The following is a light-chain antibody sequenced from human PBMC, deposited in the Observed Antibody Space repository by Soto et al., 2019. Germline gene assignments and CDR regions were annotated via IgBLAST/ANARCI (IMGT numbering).Light chain of an antibody. J-gene: IGLJ3*02. CDR1: SSDVGGYNY. CDR3: SSYTSISTWV. CDR2: EVS. V-gene: IGLV2-14*01. Sequence: QSVLTQPASVSGSPGQSITISCTGTSSDVGGYNYVSWYQQHPGKAPKLMIYEVSNRPSGVSNRFSGSKSGNTASLTISGLHAEDEADYYCSSYTSISTWVFGGGTQLTVL.